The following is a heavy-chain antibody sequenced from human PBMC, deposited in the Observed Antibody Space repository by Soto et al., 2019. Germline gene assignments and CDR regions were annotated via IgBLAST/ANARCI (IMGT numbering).Heavy chain of an antibody. J-gene: IGHJ6*02. CDR1: GFSLSTSGVG. V-gene: IGHV2-5*02. D-gene: IGHD2-21*02. CDR3: IQSRCGGDCLQSDASHYYYGMDV. Sequence: QITLKESGPTLVKPTQTLTLTCTFSGFSLSTSGVGVGWIRQPPGKALEWLALIYWDDDKRYSPSLRSRLTIIKDTSKNQVVLTMTNMDPVDTATYHCIQSRCGGDCLQSDASHYYYGMDVWGQGTTVTVSS. CDR2: IYWDDDK.